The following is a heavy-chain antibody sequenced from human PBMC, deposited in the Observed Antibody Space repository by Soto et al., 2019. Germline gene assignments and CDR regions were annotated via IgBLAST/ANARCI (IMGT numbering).Heavy chain of an antibody. J-gene: IGHJ4*02. CDR3: ASGGAGSGPFTWELPDH. CDR2: IAPFSGDV. V-gene: IGHV1-45*02. Sequence: QMQLVQSGAEVTKTGSSVTVSCQALGNTFSYRYLHWVRQAPGQALEWMGWIAPFSGDVHYAQKLQGRVTLTRDRSINTAYMRMSNLRSEDKAIYFCASGGAGSGPFTWELPDHWGQGTLVTVSS. D-gene: IGHD1-26*01. CDR1: GNTFSYRY.